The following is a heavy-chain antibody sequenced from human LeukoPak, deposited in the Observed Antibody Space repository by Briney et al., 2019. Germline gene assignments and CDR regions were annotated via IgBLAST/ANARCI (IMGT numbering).Heavy chain of an antibody. J-gene: IGHJ4*02. D-gene: IGHD7-27*01. CDR2: INHSGST. V-gene: IGHV4-34*01. CDR1: RGSFSGYY. CDR3: ARVGAPKRSTGGSFDY. Sequence: PSETLSLTCAVYRGSFSGYYWSWIRQPPGKGVEGIGGINHSGSTNYNPSLKSRVTISVDTSKNQLSLKLSSVTAADTAVYYCARVGAPKRSTGGSFDYWGQGTLVTVSS.